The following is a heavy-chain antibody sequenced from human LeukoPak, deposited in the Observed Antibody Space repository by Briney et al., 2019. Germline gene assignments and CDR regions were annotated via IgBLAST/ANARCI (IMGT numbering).Heavy chain of an antibody. D-gene: IGHD6-6*01. V-gene: IGHV4-39*01. Sequence: SETLSLTCAVYGGSLSGYYWSWIRQPPGKGLEWIGSIYYSGSTYYNPSLKSRVTISVDTSKNQFSLKLSSVTAADTAVYYCARHYKRGIAARDYWGQGTLVTVSS. J-gene: IGHJ4*02. CDR3: ARHYKRGIAARDY. CDR2: IYYSGST. CDR1: GGSLSGYY.